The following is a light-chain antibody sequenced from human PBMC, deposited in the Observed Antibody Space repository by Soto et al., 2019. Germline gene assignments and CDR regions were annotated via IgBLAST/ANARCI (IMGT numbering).Light chain of an antibody. CDR3: HQYGSSSWT. Sequence: EIVLTQSPGTLSLSPGERATLSCRASQSVSSSYLAWYQQKPGQAPRLLIYGASSRATGISDRFSGSGSGTDFTLTISRLEPEDFAVYYCHQYGSSSWTFGQGTKVELK. CDR2: GAS. V-gene: IGKV3-20*01. J-gene: IGKJ1*01. CDR1: QSVSSSY.